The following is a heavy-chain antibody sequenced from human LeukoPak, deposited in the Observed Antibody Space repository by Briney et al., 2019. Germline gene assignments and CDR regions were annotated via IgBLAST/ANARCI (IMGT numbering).Heavy chain of an antibody. CDR3: ARDLNYYGSGSYEDY. V-gene: IGHV3-48*01. J-gene: IGHJ4*02. D-gene: IGHD3-10*01. Sequence: GGSLRLSCAASGFNYSSYTMNWVRQAPGMGLEWLSYISASRGITYYADSVKGRFTISRDNAKNSLYLQMNSLRAEDTAVYYCARDLNYYGSGSYEDYWGQGTLVTVSS. CDR1: GFNYSSYT. CDR2: ISASRGIT.